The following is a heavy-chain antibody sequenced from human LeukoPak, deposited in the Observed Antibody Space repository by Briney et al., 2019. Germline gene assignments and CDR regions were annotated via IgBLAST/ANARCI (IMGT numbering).Heavy chain of an antibody. CDR2: IYYRGST. V-gene: IGHV4-59*01. CDR1: GGSINYYY. CDR3: ARTTGNYGYYFDY. Sequence: SETLSLTCTVSGGSINYYYWSWLRQPPGKGLEWIGYIYYRGSTNYNPSLTSRGTISVNTSKNQFSLKLTSVTAADTAVYYCARTTGNYGYYFDYWGQGTLVTVSS. J-gene: IGHJ4*02. D-gene: IGHD1-7*01.